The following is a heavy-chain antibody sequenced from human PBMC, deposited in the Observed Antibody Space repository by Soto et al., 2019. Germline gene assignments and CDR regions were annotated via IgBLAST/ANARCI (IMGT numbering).Heavy chain of an antibody. V-gene: IGHV3-30*03. CDR3: ARDAGTGYYYGMDV. D-gene: IGHD3-10*01. CDR1: GFTFSSYG. CDR2: ISYDGSNK. J-gene: IGHJ6*02. Sequence: GGSLRLSCAASGFTFSSYGMHWVRQAPGKGLEWVAVISYDGSNKYYADSVKGRFTISRDNAKNSLYLHMNSLRDEDTAVYYCARDAGTGYYYGMDVWGQGTTVTVSS.